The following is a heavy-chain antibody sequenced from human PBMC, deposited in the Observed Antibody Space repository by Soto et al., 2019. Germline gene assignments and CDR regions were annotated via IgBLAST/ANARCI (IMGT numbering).Heavy chain of an antibody. V-gene: IGHV3-33*01. J-gene: IGHJ4*02. CDR1: GFTFSSYG. D-gene: IGHD7-27*01. CDR2: IWYDGSNK. Sequence: GGSLRLSCAASGFTFSSYGMHWVRQAPGKGLEWVAVIWYDGSNKYYADSVKGRFTISRDNSKNTLYLQMNSLRAEDTAVYYCARELMGKATFDYWGQGTLVTVSS. CDR3: ARELMGKATFDY.